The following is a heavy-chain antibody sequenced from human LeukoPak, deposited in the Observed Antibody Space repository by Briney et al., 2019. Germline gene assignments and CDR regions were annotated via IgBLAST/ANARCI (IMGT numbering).Heavy chain of an antibody. V-gene: IGHV5-51*01. Sequence: GESLQISCKGSGYSFTSYWIGWVRQMPGKGLEWMGIIHPRDSETRYSPSFQGQVTMSADKSITTAYLQWTSLKVSDTAMYYCARRTYDVLTGTPSSVRKNGFDSWGQGTLVTVSS. CDR1: GYSFTSYW. CDR3: ARRTYDVLTGTPSSVRKNGFDS. J-gene: IGHJ5*01. D-gene: IGHD3-9*01. CDR2: IHPRDSET.